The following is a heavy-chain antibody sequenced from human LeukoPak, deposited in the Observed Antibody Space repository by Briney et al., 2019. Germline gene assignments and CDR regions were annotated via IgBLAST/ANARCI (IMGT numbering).Heavy chain of an antibody. CDR2: IGATVGKT. V-gene: IGHV3-23*01. Sequence: GSLRLSCAASGFTFSTYSMTWVRQAPGRGLEWVSTIGATVGKTHYADSVKGQFTISRDNSKNTMYLQMDSLRAEDTAVYYCAKWADYWGQGTLVTVSS. CDR1: GFTFSTYS. CDR3: AKWADY. J-gene: IGHJ4*02.